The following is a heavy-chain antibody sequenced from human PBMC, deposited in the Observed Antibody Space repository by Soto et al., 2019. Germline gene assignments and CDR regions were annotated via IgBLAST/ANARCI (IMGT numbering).Heavy chain of an antibody. CDR2: ISSNGGST. J-gene: IGHJ6*03. D-gene: IGHD3-10*01. CDR3: ARGPYYGSGSYLNYYYYMDV. V-gene: IGHV3-64*01. CDR1: GFTFSSYA. Sequence: EVQLVESGGGLVQPGGSLRLSCAASGFTFSSYAMHWVRQAPGKGLEYVSAISSNGGSTYYATSVKGRFTISRDNSKNTLYLQMGSLRAEDMAVYYCARGPYYGSGSYLNYYYYMDVWGKGTTVTVSS.